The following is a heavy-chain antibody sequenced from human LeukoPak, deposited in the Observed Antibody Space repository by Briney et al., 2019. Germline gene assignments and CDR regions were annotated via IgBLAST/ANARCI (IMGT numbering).Heavy chain of an antibody. CDR3: ARDGGVLRYFDWFPYYFDY. D-gene: IGHD3-9*01. CDR2: ISSSSSYI. J-gene: IGHJ4*02. Sequence: GGSLRLSCAASGFTVSSNYMNWVRQAPGKGLEWVSSISSSSSYIYYADSVKGRFTISRDNAKNSLYLQMNSLRAEDTAVYYCARDGGVLRYFDWFPYYFDYWGQGTLVTVSS. V-gene: IGHV3-21*01. CDR1: GFTVSSNY.